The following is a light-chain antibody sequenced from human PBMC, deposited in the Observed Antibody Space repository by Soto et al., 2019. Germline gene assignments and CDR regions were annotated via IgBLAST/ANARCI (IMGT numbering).Light chain of an antibody. CDR1: QSISSY. V-gene: IGKV1-33*01. Sequence: DIQMTQSPSSLSASVGDRVTITCRSSQSISSYLNWYQQKPGKAPKLLIYAASSLQSGVPSRFSGSGSGTEFTFTISSLQPEDIATYYCQQYEDLPTFGQGTRLEIK. CDR3: QQYEDLPT. CDR2: AAS. J-gene: IGKJ5*01.